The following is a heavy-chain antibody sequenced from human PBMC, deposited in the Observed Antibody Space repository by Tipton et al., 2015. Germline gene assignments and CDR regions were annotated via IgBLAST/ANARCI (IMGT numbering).Heavy chain of an antibody. J-gene: IGHJ4*02. CDR2: MHYTGST. Sequence: TLSLTCTVSGGSVSSGSYYWSWIRQPPGKGLEWIGYMHYTGSTNYNPSLKSRVTISIDTSKNQFSLNLSSVTAADTAVYYCARVGSGSYWGYFDYWGQGTMVTVSS. D-gene: IGHD3-3*01. CDR3: ARVGSGSYWGYFDY. CDR1: GGSVSSGSYY. V-gene: IGHV4-61*01.